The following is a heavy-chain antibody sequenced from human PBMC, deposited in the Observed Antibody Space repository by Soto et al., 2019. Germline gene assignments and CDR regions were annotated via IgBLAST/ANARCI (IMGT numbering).Heavy chain of an antibody. CDR1: GGSISSYY. D-gene: IGHD3-3*01. J-gene: IGHJ6*04. V-gene: IGHV4-59*12. CDR3: ARDRVTIFGAVDV. Sequence: SETLSLTCTVSGGSISSYYWSWIRQPPGKGLEWVGYIYYSGSTNYNPSLKSRVTISVDRSKNQFSLKLSSVTAADTAVYYCARDRVTIFGAVDVWGKGTTVTVSS. CDR2: IYYSGST.